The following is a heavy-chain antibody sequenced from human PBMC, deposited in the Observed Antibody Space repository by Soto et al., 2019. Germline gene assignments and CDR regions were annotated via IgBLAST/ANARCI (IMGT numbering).Heavy chain of an antibody. V-gene: IGHV1-18*01. D-gene: IGHD3-3*01. CDR2: INPYNGNR. CDR3: ARDGSIFGVVITHYYYGMDV. Sequence: LKVSCKASGYTFTTYPIHWVRQAPGQGLEWMGWINPYNGNRDYAQKLQGRVTMTTDTSTSTAYMELRSLRSDDTAVYYCARDGSIFGVVITHYYYGMDVWGQGTTVTVSS. CDR1: GYTFTTYP. J-gene: IGHJ6*02.